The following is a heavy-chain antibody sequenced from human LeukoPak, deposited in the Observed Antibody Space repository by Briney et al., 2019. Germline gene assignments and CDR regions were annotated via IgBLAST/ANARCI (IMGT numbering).Heavy chain of an antibody. Sequence: GASVKVSCKTSGFTFTTYATSWGRQAPRLGLRCMGWISAYNGDTNYAQNVQDRVNMTTDTSTSTAYLELRNLRSDDTAVYFCASYRIGAFDIWGQGTTITVSS. CDR1: GFTFTTYA. D-gene: IGHD1-14*01. CDR3: ASYRIGAFDI. CDR2: ISAYNGDT. J-gene: IGHJ3*02. V-gene: IGHV1-18*01.